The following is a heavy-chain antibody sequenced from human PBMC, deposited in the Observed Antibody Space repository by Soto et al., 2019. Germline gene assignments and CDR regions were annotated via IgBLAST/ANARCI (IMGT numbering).Heavy chain of an antibody. CDR2: INAGKGDT. Sequence: ASVKVSCKASGFTFTNHAIHWVRQAPGQGLEWMGWINAGKGDTKYPQRFQGGVTITRDTSASTAYMELSSLRSEDTAVYYCARNILGGTTDYWGPGTLVTVSS. CDR3: ARNILGGTTDY. J-gene: IGHJ4*02. CDR1: GFTFTNHA. V-gene: IGHV1-3*01. D-gene: IGHD1-7*01.